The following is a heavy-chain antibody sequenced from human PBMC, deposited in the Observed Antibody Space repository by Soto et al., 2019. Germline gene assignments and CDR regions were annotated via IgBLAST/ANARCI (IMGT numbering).Heavy chain of an antibody. CDR1: GGSISGHY. CDR2: LETSGRT. V-gene: IGHV4-4*07. J-gene: IGHJ3*02. CDR3: TREGRYCSGASCYTDAFDI. D-gene: IGHD2-15*01. Sequence: QVQLQQSGPGLLKPSETLSLTCTVSGGSISGHYWNWIRQPAGKGLERIGRLETSGRTNYDPSLKSRGTMSVDKSKNQFSLRLTSVTAADTAVYYCTREGRYCSGASCYTDAFDIWGQGTLVTVSS.